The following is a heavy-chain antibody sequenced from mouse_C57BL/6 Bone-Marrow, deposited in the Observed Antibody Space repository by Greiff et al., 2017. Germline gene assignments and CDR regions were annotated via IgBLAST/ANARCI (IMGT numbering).Heavy chain of an antibody. J-gene: IGHJ3*01. D-gene: IGHD2-3*01. Sequence: QVQLQQSGAELVRPGDSVKLSCKASGYTFTDYYLNWVQQRPGQGLEWIARIYPGSGNTYYNEKFKGKATLTAEKASTTAYMQLSSLASENSAVYFCARSGWLPWFAYWGQGTLVTVSA. V-gene: IGHV1-76*01. CDR2: IYPGSGNT. CDR3: ARSGWLPWFAY. CDR1: GYTFTDYY.